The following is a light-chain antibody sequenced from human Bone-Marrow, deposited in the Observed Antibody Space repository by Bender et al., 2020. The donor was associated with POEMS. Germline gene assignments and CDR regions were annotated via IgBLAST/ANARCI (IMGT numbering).Light chain of an antibody. CDR3: QVWDNTSDSLV. CDR1: NIGIKS. J-gene: IGLJ1*01. Sequence: SYVLTQPPSVSVAPGQTARLACGGNNIGIKSVHWYQQKPGQAPVLVVYDDSDRPSGIPERFSGSNSGNTATLTINRVEDGDEADYYCQVWDNTSDSLVFGTGTKFTVL. CDR2: DDS. V-gene: IGLV3-21*02.